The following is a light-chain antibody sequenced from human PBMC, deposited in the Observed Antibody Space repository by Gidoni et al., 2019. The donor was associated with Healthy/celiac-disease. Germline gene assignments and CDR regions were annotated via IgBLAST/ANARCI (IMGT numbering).Light chain of an antibody. CDR3: QQRSNWPPWYT. CDR2: DAS. V-gene: IGKV3-11*01. CDR1: QSVSSY. J-gene: IGKJ2*01. Sequence: EIVLTQSPDTLSLSPGERATLSCRASQSVSSYLAWYQQKPGQAPSLLIYDASNRAPGIPARFSGSGSGTDFTLTISSLEPEYFAVYYCQQRSNWPPWYTFXXXTKLEIK.